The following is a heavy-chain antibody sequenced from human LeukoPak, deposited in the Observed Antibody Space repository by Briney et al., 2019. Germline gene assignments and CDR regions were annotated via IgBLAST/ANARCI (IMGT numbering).Heavy chain of an antibody. CDR3: ASEPYYYDSSGYRKVYFFDY. CDR1: GGSISSYY. J-gene: IGHJ4*02. V-gene: IGHV4-59*12. D-gene: IGHD3-22*01. CDR2: IYYSGGT. Sequence: PSQTLSLTCTVSGGSISSYYWSWIRQPPGKGLEWIGSIYYSGGTYYNPSLKSRVTVSVDTSNNLFSLKLSSVTAADTAIYYCASEPYYYDSSGYRKVYFFDYWGQGTLATVSS.